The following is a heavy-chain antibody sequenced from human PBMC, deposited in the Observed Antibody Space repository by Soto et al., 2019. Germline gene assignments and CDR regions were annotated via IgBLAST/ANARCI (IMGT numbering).Heavy chain of an antibody. CDR2: MNPNSGNT. D-gene: IGHD6-6*01. CDR3: LRALESSSSYFYFFYYMDV. Sequence: ASVKVSCKASGYTFTSYDINWVRQATGQGLEWMGWMNPNSGNTGYAQKFQGRVTMTRNTSISTAYMELSSLRSEDTAVYYCLRALESSSSYFYFFYYMDVWGVGPTVTV. V-gene: IGHV1-8*01. CDR1: GYTFTSYD. J-gene: IGHJ6*03.